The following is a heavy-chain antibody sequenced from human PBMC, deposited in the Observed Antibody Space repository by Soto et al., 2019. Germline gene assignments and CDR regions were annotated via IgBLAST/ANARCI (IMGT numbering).Heavy chain of an antibody. CDR2: FDPEDGET. Sequence: ASVKVSCKVSGDTLTELSMHWVRQAPGKGLEWMGGFDPEDGETIYAQKFQGRVTMTEDTSTDTAYMELSSLRSEDTAVYYCATGPMATITRIIDYWGQGTLVTVSS. J-gene: IGHJ4*02. V-gene: IGHV1-24*01. CDR3: ATGPMATITRIIDY. CDR1: GDTLTELS. D-gene: IGHD5-12*01.